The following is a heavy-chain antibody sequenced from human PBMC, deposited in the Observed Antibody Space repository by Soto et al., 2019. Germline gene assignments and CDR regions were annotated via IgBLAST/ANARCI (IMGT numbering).Heavy chain of an antibody. D-gene: IGHD1-26*01. V-gene: IGHV4-39*01. Sequence: SETLSLTCTVSGGSISSSNYYWGWIRQPPGKGLEWIGSIYYSGSPYHNPPLKTRVTISKDTSKNQFSLKLSSVAAADTAVYHCAVGSSGFYYIYWGQGIQVTVSS. J-gene: IGHJ4*02. CDR1: GGSISSSNYY. CDR2: IYYSGSP. CDR3: AVGSSGFYYIY.